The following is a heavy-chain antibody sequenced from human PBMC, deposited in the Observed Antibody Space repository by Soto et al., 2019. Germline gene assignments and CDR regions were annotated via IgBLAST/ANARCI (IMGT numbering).Heavy chain of an antibody. Sequence: GGSLRLSCAASGFIFRDYGMQWVRHAPGKGLEWLAFIWHDGSKRYYADSLKGRFTISRDNSKSTMYLQMSSLTVEDTAVYYCASQAFDYWGQGTLVTVSS. CDR3: ASQAFDY. V-gene: IGHV3-33*01. CDR2: IWHDGSKR. CDR1: GFIFRDYG. J-gene: IGHJ4*02.